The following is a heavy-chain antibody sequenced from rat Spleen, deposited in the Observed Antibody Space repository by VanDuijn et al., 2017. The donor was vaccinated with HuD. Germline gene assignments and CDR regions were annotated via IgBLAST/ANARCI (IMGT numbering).Heavy chain of an antibody. CDR1: GFTFSDYN. J-gene: IGHJ1*01. V-gene: IGHV5-7*01. D-gene: IGHD2-7*01. CDR2: ITYDGSST. Sequence: EVQLVESGGGLVPPGRSLKLSCAASGFTFSDYNMAWVRQAPKKGLEWVATITYDGSSTYYRDSVKGRFTISRDNAKSTLYLQMDSLRSEDTATYYCARQGYLRDWYFDFWGPGTMVTVSS. CDR3: ARQGYLRDWYFDF.